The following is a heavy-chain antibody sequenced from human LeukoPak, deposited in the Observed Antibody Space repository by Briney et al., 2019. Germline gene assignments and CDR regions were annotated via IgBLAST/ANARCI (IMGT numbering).Heavy chain of an antibody. CDR3: AGGGPEEDYFDY. D-gene: IGHD1-14*01. CDR2: ISSSGSTI. V-gene: IGHV3-48*03. Sequence: PGGSLRLSCAASGFTFTSYEMNWVRQAPGKGLEWVSYISSSGSTIYYADSVKGRFTISRDSAKNSLCLQRNSLRAEDTAVYYFAGGGPEEDYFDYWGQGTLVTVSS. J-gene: IGHJ4*02. CDR1: GFTFTSYE.